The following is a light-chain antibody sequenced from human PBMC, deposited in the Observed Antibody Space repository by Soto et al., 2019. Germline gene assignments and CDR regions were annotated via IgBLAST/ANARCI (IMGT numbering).Light chain of an antibody. CDR1: SSNIGSAY. V-gene: IGLV1-47*01. CDR2: RNN. Sequence: QSVLTQPPSASGTPGQTVTISCSGSSSNIGSAYIYWYQHLPGTAPKLLIYRNNQRPSGVPDRFSASKSGTSASLAISGLRSEDEADYYCAAWDDSLNAVVFGGGTKLTVL. CDR3: AAWDDSLNAVV. J-gene: IGLJ2*01.